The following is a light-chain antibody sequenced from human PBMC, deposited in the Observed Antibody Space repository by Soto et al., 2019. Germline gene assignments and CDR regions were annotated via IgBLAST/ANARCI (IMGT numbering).Light chain of an antibody. Sequence: EIVMTQSPATLSVSPGERATLSCRASQSVRSNLAWYQQKPGQAPRLLIYGASTRATGIPARFSGSGSGTEFTLTISSLLSEDFAVYSCQQYNNWPSITFGQGTRLETK. J-gene: IGKJ5*01. V-gene: IGKV3-15*01. CDR2: GAS. CDR1: QSVRSN. CDR3: QQYNNWPSIT.